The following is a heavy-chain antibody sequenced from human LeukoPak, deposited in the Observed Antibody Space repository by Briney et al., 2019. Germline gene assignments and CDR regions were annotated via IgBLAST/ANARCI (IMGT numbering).Heavy chain of an antibody. D-gene: IGHD6-13*01. CDR2: IIPIFGTA. CDR3: ARVAAAGAFDY. Sequence: GASVKVSCKASGGTFSSYAISWVRQAPGQGLEWMGRIIPIFGTANYAQKFQGRVTITTDESTSTAYMELSSLRSEDTAVYYCARVAAAGAFDYWGQGTLVTVPS. CDR1: GGTFSSYA. J-gene: IGHJ4*02. V-gene: IGHV1-69*05.